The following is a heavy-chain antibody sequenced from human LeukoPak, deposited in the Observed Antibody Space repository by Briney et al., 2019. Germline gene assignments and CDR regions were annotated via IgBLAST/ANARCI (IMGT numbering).Heavy chain of an antibody. V-gene: IGHV3-33*01. CDR2: IWYDGSNK. D-gene: IGHD3-22*01. J-gene: IGHJ4*02. Sequence: AGGSLRLSCAASGFTFSSYGMHWVRQAPGKGLEWVAVIWYDGSNKYYADSVKGRFTISRDNFKNTLYPQMNSLRAEDTAVYYCARDKDYYDSSGLDYWGQGTLVTVSS. CDR3: ARDKDYYDSSGLDY. CDR1: GFTFSSYG.